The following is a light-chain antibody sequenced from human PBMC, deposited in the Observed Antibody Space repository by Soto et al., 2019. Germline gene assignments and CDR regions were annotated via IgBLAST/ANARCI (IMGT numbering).Light chain of an antibody. CDR2: GNT. Sequence: QSVLTQPPSVSGAPGQRVTISCTGSSSNIGAGYDVHWYQHLPGTAPKLLIYGNTNRPSGVPDRFSGSKSGTSASLAITGLQAEDEADYYCQAYDSSLSGFYVFGTGTQGHRP. J-gene: IGLJ1*01. CDR3: QAYDSSLSGFYV. CDR1: SSNIGAGYD. V-gene: IGLV1-40*01.